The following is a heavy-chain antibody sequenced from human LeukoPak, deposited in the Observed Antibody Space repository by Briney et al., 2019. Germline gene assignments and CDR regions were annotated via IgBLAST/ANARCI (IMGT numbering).Heavy chain of an antibody. CDR1: GYNFRNYD. Sequence: ASVKVSCTASGYNFRNYDINWVRQAPGQGLEWMGWISPYNGNTNYAQNLQDRITMTTETSTSTAYLEVRSLRSDDTAVYYCARGVALGYFDWLGSWGQGTLVTVSS. CDR3: ARGVALGYFDWLGS. D-gene: IGHD3-9*01. J-gene: IGHJ4*02. V-gene: IGHV1-18*01. CDR2: ISPYNGNT.